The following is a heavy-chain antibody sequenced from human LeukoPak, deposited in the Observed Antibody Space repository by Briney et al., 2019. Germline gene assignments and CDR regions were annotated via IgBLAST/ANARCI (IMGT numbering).Heavy chain of an antibody. D-gene: IGHD4-17*01. CDR3: ARDLLGVTTVTFFDS. Sequence: GGSLRLSCVASGFAFSGYTMNWVRQVPGQGPGWVASVSSGRSHMFYADSVKGRLIISRDNAKNVLYLHMNNLRAEDSAVYYCARDLLGVTTVTFFDSWGRGNLVTVSS. CDR1: GFAFSGYT. V-gene: IGHV3-21*06. J-gene: IGHJ4*02. CDR2: VSSGRSHM.